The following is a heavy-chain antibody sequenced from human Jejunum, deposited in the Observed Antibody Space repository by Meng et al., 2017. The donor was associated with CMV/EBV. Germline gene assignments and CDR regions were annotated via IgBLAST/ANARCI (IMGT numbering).Heavy chain of an antibody. Sequence: GYSVHDYYLHWVRQAPGQGLEWMGWINSVSGDTRSAQKFEGRVTMSRDTSISTSYMEVNSLKSDDTAIYYCARGAKGYGSGPLDYWGQGTPVTVSS. CDR3: ARGAKGYGSGPLDY. J-gene: IGHJ4*02. CDR1: GYSVHDYY. D-gene: IGHD3-10*01. CDR2: INSVSGDT. V-gene: IGHV1-2*02.